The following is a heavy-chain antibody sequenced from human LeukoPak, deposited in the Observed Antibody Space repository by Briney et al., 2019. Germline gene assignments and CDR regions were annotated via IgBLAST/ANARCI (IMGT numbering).Heavy chain of an antibody. J-gene: IGHJ4*02. CDR2: FDPEDGET. V-gene: IGHV1-24*01. D-gene: IGHD3-3*01. Sequence: ASVKVSCKVSGYTLTELSMHWVRQAPGKGLEWMGGFDPEDGETIYAQKFQGRVTMTEDTSTDTAYMELSSLRSKDTAVYYCATGVEYYDFWSGYYPFDYWGQGTLVTVSS. CDR1: GYTLTELS. CDR3: ATGVEYYDFWSGYYPFDY.